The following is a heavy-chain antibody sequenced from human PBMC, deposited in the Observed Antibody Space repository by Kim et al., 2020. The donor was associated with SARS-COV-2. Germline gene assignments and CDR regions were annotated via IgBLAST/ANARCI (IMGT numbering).Heavy chain of an antibody. CDR2: IKQDGSEK. D-gene: IGHD6-13*01. CDR1: GFTFSSYW. CDR3: ARFSVDSSSWYTNPHKFDY. J-gene: IGHJ4*02. V-gene: IGHV3-7*01. Sequence: GGSLRLSCAASGFTFSSYWMSWVRQAPGKGLEWVANIKQDGSEKYYVDSVKGRFTISRDNAKNSLYLQMNSLRAEDTAVYYCARFSVDSSSWYTNPHKFDYWGQGTLVTVSS.